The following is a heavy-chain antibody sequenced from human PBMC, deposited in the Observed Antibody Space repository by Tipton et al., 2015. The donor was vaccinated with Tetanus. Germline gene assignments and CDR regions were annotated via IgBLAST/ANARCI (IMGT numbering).Heavy chain of an antibody. D-gene: IGHD3-10*01. Sequence: TLSLTCAVYGASFSDYYWSWIRQAPGKGLEWIGEINHGGSTNHNPSLKSRLTIAVDTSQNLFSLTLTSVTAADTAIYYCARHLYGYWFDPWGQGAQVTVSS. CDR2: INHGGST. CDR1: GASFSDYY. V-gene: IGHV4-34*01. J-gene: IGHJ5*02. CDR3: ARHLYGYWFDP.